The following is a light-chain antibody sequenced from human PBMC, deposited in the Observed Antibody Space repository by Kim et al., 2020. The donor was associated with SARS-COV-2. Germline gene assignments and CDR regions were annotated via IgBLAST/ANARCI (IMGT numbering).Light chain of an antibody. CDR3: QQYGSSPLIT. Sequence: SGERATLTCRASQSVSSSYLAWYQQKPGQAPRLLIYGASSRATGIPDRFSGSGSGTDFTLTISRLEPEDFAVYYCQQYGSSPLITFGQGTRLEIK. CDR1: QSVSSSY. CDR2: GAS. V-gene: IGKV3-20*01. J-gene: IGKJ5*01.